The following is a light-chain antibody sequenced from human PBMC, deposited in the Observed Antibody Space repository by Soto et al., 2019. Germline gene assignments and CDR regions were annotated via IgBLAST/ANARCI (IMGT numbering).Light chain of an antibody. CDR2: VAS. CDR3: RQDGASALWT. Sequence: EIVLTQSPGTLSLSPGERATLSCRTSQRVSSSYLAWYQHKPGQAPRLLIYVASTRATGIPDRFSGSGSGTDFALAMSRLGREDCAVYCGRQDGASALWTFGQGTKVEIK. CDR1: QRVSSSY. J-gene: IGKJ1*01. V-gene: IGKV3-20*01.